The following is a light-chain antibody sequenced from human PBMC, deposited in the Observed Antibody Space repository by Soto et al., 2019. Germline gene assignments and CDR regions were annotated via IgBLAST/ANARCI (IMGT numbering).Light chain of an antibody. CDR3: QKYNTAAQT. V-gene: IGKV1-27*01. J-gene: IGKJ1*01. Sequence: DIQMTQSPSSLSASIGDRVTITCRASQGIIDYVAWFQQKAGKAPKLLIYAASTLQQGVPSRFSGSGSGTDFTLTISSLQPEDVATYYCQKYNTAAQTFGPGAKVEIK. CDR1: QGIIDY. CDR2: AAS.